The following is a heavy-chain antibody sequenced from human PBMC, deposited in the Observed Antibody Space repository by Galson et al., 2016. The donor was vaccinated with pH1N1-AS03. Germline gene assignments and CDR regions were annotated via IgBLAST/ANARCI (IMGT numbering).Heavy chain of an antibody. D-gene: IGHD3-10*01. CDR2: IDQDGGEK. J-gene: IGHJ4*02. CDR1: GFRFIDYW. Sequence: SLRLSCAASGFRFIDYWMTWVRQAPGKGLEWVANIDQDGGEKYYMDSVEGRFTISRDNAKNSLSLQMNSLRSEDTAGYYCTSGMVELDYWGQGTLVTVSS. CDR3: TSGMVELDY. V-gene: IGHV3-7*01.